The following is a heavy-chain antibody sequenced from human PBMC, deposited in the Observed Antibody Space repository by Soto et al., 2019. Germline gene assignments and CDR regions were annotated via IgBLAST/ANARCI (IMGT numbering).Heavy chain of an antibody. Sequence: RGESLKISCQGSGYSFTNYWIARVRHMPGKGLEWMGIIYPGDSDTKYSPSFQGQVTISVDKSISTAYSRWNSLKPSDTAMYYCARRGEQEYFRQWGQGTLVTVSS. CDR3: ARRGEQEYFRQ. J-gene: IGHJ1*01. D-gene: IGHD6-6*01. CDR1: GYSFTNYW. V-gene: IGHV5-51*01. CDR2: IYPGDSDT.